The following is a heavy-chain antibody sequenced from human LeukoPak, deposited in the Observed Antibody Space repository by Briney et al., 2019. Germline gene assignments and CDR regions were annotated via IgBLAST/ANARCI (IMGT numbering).Heavy chain of an antibody. CDR1: DDSITIYY. V-gene: IGHV4-34*01. Sequence: PSETLSLTCSVSDDSITIYYWSWIRPPPGKGLEWIGEINHSGSTNYNPSLKSRVTISVDTSKNQFSLKLSSVTAADTAVYYCARGSDILTGYYFDYWGQGTLVTVSS. CDR2: INHSGST. D-gene: IGHD3-9*01. CDR3: ARGSDILTGYYFDY. J-gene: IGHJ4*02.